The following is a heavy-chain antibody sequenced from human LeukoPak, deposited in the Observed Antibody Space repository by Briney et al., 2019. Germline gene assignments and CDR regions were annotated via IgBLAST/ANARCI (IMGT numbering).Heavy chain of an antibody. CDR1: GYTFTSYY. V-gene: IGHV1-46*01. Sequence: ASVKVSCKPSGYTFTSYYMHWVRQAPGQGLEWMGIINPSGGSTSYAQKFQGRVTMTRDTSTSTVYMELSSLRSEDTAVYYCARGLRITIFGVVNDNWFDPWGQGTLVTVSS. D-gene: IGHD3-3*01. J-gene: IGHJ5*02. CDR3: ARGLRITIFGVVNDNWFDP. CDR2: INPSGGST.